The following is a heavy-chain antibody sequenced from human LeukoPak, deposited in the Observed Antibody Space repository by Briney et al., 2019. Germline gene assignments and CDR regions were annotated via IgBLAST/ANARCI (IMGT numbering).Heavy chain of an antibody. CDR1: GFTFSAYW. Sequence: RPGGSLRLSCAASGFTFSAYWMSWVRQAPGKGLEWVAHIKGDGSEKYSVDSVKGRFTISRDNAKSSLYPQMNSLRAEDTALYYCARGGFGYVYFDYWGQGSLVTASS. CDR3: ARGGFGYVYFDY. D-gene: IGHD2-8*01. CDR2: IKGDGSEK. V-gene: IGHV3-7*01. J-gene: IGHJ4*02.